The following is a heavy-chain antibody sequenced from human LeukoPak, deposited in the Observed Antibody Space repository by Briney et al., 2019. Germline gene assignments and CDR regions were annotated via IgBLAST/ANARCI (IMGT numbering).Heavy chain of an antibody. J-gene: IGHJ4*02. CDR2: ISGSGGST. V-gene: IGHV3-23*01. CDR1: GFTFSSYA. Sequence: GGSLRLSCAASGFTFSSYAMSWVRQAPGKGLEWVSAISGSGGSTYYADSVKGRFTISRDNSKNTLYLQMNSLRAEDTAVYYCAKDQTVGATETTPFDYWGQGTLVTVSS. D-gene: IGHD1-26*01. CDR3: AKDQTVGATETTPFDY.